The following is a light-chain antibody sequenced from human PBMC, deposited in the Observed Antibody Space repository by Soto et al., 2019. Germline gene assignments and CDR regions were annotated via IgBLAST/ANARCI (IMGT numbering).Light chain of an antibody. CDR3: QQYGSSPFT. CDR1: QSVSSNY. J-gene: IGKJ3*01. V-gene: IGKV3-20*01. Sequence: EIVLTQSTGTLSLSPGERATLSCRASQSVSSNYLTWYQQKPGQAPRLLIYGASSRATGIPDRFSGSGSGTDFTLTISRLEPEDFAVYYCQQYGSSPFTFGPGTKVDI. CDR2: GAS.